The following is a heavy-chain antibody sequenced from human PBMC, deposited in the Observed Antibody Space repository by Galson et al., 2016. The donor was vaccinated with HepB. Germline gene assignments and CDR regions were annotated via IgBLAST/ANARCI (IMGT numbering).Heavy chain of an antibody. CDR3: ARGGYSGYAGLDY. J-gene: IGHJ4*02. CDR1: GDSISSTNYY. CDR2: IHYSGTT. V-gene: IGHV4-39*07. D-gene: IGHD5-12*01. Sequence: SLTCTVSGDSISSTNYYWAWIRQPPGKGLEWIGIIHYSGTTYYNPSLKRRLTISVATSKNQNSLKLTSMTAADTAVYYCARGGYSGYAGLDYWGQGTLVTVSS.